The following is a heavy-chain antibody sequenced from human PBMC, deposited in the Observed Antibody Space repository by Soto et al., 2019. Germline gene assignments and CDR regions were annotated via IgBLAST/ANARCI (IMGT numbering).Heavy chain of an antibody. J-gene: IGHJ4*02. CDR2: ISYDGSNK. V-gene: IGHV3-30-3*01. Sequence: GGSLRLSCAASGFTFSSYAMHWVRQAPGKGLEWVAVISYDGSNKYYADSVKGRFTISRDNSKNTLYLQMNSLRAEDTAVDYCERVESSDFDRRFTLAYWGPGSLDIVSS. CDR3: ERVESSDFDRRFTLAY. CDR1: GFTFSSYA. D-gene: IGHD3-3*01.